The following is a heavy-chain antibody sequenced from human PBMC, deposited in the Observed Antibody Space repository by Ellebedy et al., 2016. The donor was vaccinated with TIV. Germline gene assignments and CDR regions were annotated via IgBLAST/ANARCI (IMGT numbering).Heavy chain of an antibody. Sequence: GESLKIPCAASGFTFSIHGMHWVRPAPGKGLEWVAVVAADGGAKFYADSVKGQFTISRDNAKETVDLQMNGLTTDDTAMYYCARELGHDNWYFDLWGRGILVTVSS. J-gene: IGHJ2*01. V-gene: IGHV3-30*03. CDR1: GFTFSIHG. CDR3: ARELGHDNWYFDL. CDR2: VAADGGAK. D-gene: IGHD1-1*01.